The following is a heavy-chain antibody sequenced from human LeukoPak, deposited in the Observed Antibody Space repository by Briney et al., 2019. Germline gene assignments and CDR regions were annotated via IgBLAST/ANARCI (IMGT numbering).Heavy chain of an antibody. CDR3: ARESGFYGDYGAFDI. Sequence: PGGSLRLSCAASVFTFSGYLMHSGRQAPGKGLVWVSRIYSDGSTTNYADSVKGRFTISRDNAKNTPYLQMNSLRAEDTAIYYCARESGFYGDYGAFDIWGQGTTVTVSS. CDR1: VFTFSGYL. CDR2: IYSDGSTT. D-gene: IGHD4-17*01. J-gene: IGHJ3*02. V-gene: IGHV3-74*01.